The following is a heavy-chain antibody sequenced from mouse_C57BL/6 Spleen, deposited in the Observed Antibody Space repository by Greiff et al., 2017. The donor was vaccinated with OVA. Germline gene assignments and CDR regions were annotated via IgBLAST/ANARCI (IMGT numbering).Heavy chain of an antibody. V-gene: IGHV1-15*01. CDR3: TRWSYYYGSSYEDYYAMDY. J-gene: IGHJ4*01. CDR1: GYTFTDYE. D-gene: IGHD1-1*01. CDR2: IDPETGGT. Sequence: QVQLKESGAELVRPGASVTLSCKASGYTFTDYEMHWVKQTPVHGLEWIGAIDPETGGTAYNQKFKGKAILTADKSSSTAYMELRSLTSEDSAVYYCTRWSYYYGSSYEDYYAMDYWGQGTSVTVSS.